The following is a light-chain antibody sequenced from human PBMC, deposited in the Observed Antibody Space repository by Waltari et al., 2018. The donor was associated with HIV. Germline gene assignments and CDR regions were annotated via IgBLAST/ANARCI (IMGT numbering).Light chain of an antibody. J-gene: IGLJ1*01. CDR3: CSYVGWSTILYV. CDR1: SSDVGSYNL. Sequence: QSALTQPASVSGSPGQSITISCTGTSSDVGSYNLVSWYQQHPGKAPKLMIYEVSKRPSGVSSRFSVSKSGNTASLTNSGLQAEDEADYYCCSYVGWSTILYVFGTGTKVTVL. V-gene: IGLV2-23*02. CDR2: EVS.